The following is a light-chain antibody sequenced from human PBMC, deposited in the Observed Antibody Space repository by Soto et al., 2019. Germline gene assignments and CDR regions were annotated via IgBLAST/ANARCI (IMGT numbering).Light chain of an antibody. CDR1: QSLTSR. CDR2: GTS. J-gene: IGKJ2*01. V-gene: IGKV3-15*01. Sequence: EVVLTQSPATLSVSPGGRATLSCRASQSLTSRLAWYQQKPGQPPRLLIYGTSTRAATVPARFSGGESGTEFTLTISGLQSEDFAVYYCQVYNNWPPMYTFGQGTKLEIK. CDR3: QVYNNWPPMYT.